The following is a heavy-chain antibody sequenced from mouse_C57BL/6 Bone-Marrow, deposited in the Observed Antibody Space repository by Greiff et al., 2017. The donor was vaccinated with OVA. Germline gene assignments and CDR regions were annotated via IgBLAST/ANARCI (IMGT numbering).Heavy chain of an antibody. D-gene: IGHD1-1*01. CDR2: IIPSNGGT. J-gene: IGHJ1*03. CDR3: TRKFYYLQGWYFDV. Sequence: QVQLQQPGTELVKPGASVKLSCKASGYTFTSYWMHWVKQRPGQGLEWIGNIIPSNGGTNYNEKFKSKATLTVDKSSSTAYMQLSSLTSEDSAVYYCTRKFYYLQGWYFDVWGTGTTVTVSS. CDR1: GYTFTSYW. V-gene: IGHV1-53*01.